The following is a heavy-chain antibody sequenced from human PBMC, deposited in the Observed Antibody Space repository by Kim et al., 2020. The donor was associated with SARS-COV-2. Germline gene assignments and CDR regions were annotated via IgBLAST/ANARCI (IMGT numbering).Heavy chain of an antibody. D-gene: IGHD3-10*01. CDR1: GGSFSGYY. CDR3: SRGAMVRGVKRYYFDY. Sequence: SETLSLTCTVYGGSFSGYYWSWIRQPPGKGLEWIGEINHSGSTNYNPSLKSRVTISVDTSKNQFSLKLSSVTAADTAAYYCSRGAMVRGVKRYYFDYWG. J-gene: IGHJ4*01. CDR2: INHSGST. V-gene: IGHV4-34*01.